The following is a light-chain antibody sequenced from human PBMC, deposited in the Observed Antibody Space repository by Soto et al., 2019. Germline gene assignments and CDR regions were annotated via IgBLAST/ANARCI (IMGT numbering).Light chain of an antibody. J-gene: IGLJ3*02. V-gene: IGLV2-11*01. CDR3: CSYAGSYSWV. CDR1: SSDVGAYNY. Sequence: QSALTQPRSVSGSPGQSVTISCTGTSSDVGAYNYVSWYQHHPGKAPKVMIYDVSERPSGVPDRFSGSKSDNKASLTISGLQAEDEADYYCCSYAGSYSWVFVGGIKLTVL. CDR2: DVS.